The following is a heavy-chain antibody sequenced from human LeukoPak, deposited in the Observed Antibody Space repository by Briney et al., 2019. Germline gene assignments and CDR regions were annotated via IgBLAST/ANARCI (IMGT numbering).Heavy chain of an antibody. CDR1: GFTFSSYG. J-gene: IGHJ6*02. Sequence: GGSLRLSCAASGFTFSSYGITWVRQAPGKGLEWVSTISATGGSTYYADSVKGRFTISRDNSKNTLYLQMNSLRAEDTAVYYCAKSSTYYYYGMDVWGQGTTVTVSS. V-gene: IGHV3-23*01. D-gene: IGHD6-19*01. CDR2: ISATGGST. CDR3: AKSSTYYYYGMDV.